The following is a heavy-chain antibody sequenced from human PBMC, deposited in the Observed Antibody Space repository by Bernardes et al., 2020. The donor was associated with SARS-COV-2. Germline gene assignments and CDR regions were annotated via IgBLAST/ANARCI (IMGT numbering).Heavy chain of an antibody. V-gene: IGHV3-30*18. CDR1: GFTFSSYG. D-gene: IGHD3-10*01. Sequence: GGSLRLSCAASGFTFSSYGMHWVRQAPGKGLEWVAVISYDGSNKYYADSVKGRFTISRDNSKNTLYLQMNSLRAEDTAVYYCAKDGTLWFGKLYYYYYGMDVWGQGTTVTVSS. J-gene: IGHJ6*02. CDR2: ISYDGSNK. CDR3: AKDGTLWFGKLYYYYYGMDV.